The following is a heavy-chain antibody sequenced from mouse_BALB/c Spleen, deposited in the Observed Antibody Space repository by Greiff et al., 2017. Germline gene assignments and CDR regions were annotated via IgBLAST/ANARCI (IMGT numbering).Heavy chain of an antibody. CDR1: GFSLTSYG. CDR3: ARDYRYRGYFDY. Sequence: VQLVESGPGLVAPSQSLSITCTVSGFSLTSYGVHWVRQPPGKGLEWLGVIWAGGSTNYNSALMSRLSISKDNSKSQVFLKMNSLQTDVTAMYYCARDYRYRGYFDYWGQGTTLTVSS. D-gene: IGHD2-14*01. V-gene: IGHV2-9*02. J-gene: IGHJ2*01. CDR2: IWAGGST.